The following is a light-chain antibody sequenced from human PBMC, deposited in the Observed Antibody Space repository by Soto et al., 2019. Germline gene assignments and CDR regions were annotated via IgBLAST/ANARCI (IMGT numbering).Light chain of an antibody. Sequence: EIVLTQSPGTLSLSPGKRATLSCRASQSLSGSYLAWYQQKPGQAPRLLIYGASSRATGIPDRFSGSGSGTDFTLTISGLEPEDFAVYYCQQRTNRPPITFGQGTRLEI. CDR2: GAS. V-gene: IGKV3D-20*02. CDR1: QSLSGSY. CDR3: QQRTNRPPIT. J-gene: IGKJ5*01.